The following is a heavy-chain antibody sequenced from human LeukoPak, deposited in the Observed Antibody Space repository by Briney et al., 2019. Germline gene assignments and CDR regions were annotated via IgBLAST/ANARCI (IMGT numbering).Heavy chain of an antibody. Sequence: GGSLRLSCAASGFTFDDNGMSWVRQAPGKGLEWVSGINWNGGSTGYADSVKGRFTISRDNAKNSLYLQMNTLRAEDTALYYCARGIPMIRYDAFDIWGQGTMVTVSS. CDR3: ARGIPMIRYDAFDI. V-gene: IGHV3-20*04. CDR2: INWNGGST. CDR1: GFTFDDNG. D-gene: IGHD3-22*01. J-gene: IGHJ3*02.